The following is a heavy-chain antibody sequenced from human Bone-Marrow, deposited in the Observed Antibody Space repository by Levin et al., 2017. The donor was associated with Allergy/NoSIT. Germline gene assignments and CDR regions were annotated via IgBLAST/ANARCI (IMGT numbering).Heavy chain of an antibody. CDR2: IVVGSGYT. D-gene: IGHD4-17*01. V-gene: IGHV1-58*01. Sequence: ASVKVSCQASGFTFTTSAVQWVRQARGQRLEWIGWIVVGSGYTRYAPNFQERVIITRDMSTSTAYMELSSLRSDDTAVYYCAASPLANDDGDYAYYFDYWGPGTLVTVSS. CDR3: AASPLANDDGDYAYYFDY. J-gene: IGHJ4*02. CDR1: GFTFTTSA.